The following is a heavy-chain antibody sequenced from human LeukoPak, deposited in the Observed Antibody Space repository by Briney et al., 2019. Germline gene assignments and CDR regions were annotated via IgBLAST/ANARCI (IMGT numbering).Heavy chain of an antibody. J-gene: IGHJ4*02. V-gene: IGHV1-46*01. CDR1: GYTFTGYTFTSYY. CDR2: INPSGGST. Sequence: GASVKVSCKASGYTFTGYTFTSYYIHWVRQAPGQGLEWMGMINPSGGSTTYAQKFQGRVTMTSDTSTSTVSMELSSLRSEDTAVYYCARGARYFDYWGQGTLVTVST. CDR3: ARGARYFDY.